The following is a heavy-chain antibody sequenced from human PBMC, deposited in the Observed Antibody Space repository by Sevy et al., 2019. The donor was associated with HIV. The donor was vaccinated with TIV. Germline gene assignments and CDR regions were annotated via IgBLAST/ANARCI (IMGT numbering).Heavy chain of an antibody. CDR2: IGSSNSYI. V-gene: IGHV3-21*01. J-gene: IGHJ4*02. D-gene: IGHD6-13*01. CDR3: ARSYSSSWYILYYFEY. CDR1: GFSFSSYS. Sequence: GESLKISCAASGFSFSSYSVSWVRQAPVKGLEWVASIGSSNSYIYYADSVKGRFTISRDNAKNSLFLHMNTLRAEDTAVYYCARSYSSSWYILYYFEYWGQGTPVTVSS.